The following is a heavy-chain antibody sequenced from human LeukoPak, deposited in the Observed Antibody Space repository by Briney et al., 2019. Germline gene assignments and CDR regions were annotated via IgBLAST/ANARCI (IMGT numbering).Heavy chain of an antibody. J-gene: IGHJ4*02. V-gene: IGHV3-30*02. CDR3: AKDASSGFTRYFDY. D-gene: IGHD6-19*01. Sequence: GGSLRLSCAASGFTFSSYGMHWVRQAPGKGLEWVTFIRYDGSNKYYADSVKGRFTISRDNSKNTLYMQMNSLRAEDTAVYFCAKDASSGFTRYFDYWGQGTLVTVSP. CDR2: IRYDGSNK. CDR1: GFTFSSYG.